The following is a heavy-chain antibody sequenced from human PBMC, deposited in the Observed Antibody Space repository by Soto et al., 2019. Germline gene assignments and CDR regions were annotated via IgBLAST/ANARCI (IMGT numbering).Heavy chain of an antibody. CDR2: IYYSGST. J-gene: IGHJ6*04. CDR3: ARKQRVFKYYYGMDV. V-gene: IGHV4-39*01. D-gene: IGHD2-8*01. Sequence: SETLSLTCTFSVCSIISSSYYLCCIRQPPGKGLEWIGSIYYSGSTYYNPSLKSRVTISVDTSKNQFSLKLSSVTAADTAVYYCARKQRVFKYYYGMDVWGKRNTVNVSS. CDR1: VCSIISSSYY.